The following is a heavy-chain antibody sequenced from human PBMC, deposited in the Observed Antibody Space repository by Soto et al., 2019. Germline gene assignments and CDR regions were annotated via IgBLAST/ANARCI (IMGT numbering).Heavy chain of an antibody. CDR3: ARRTPRGYCGGDCYFDY. Sequence: QVQLVQSGAEVKKPGSSVKVSCKASGGTFSSYAISWVRQAPGQGLEWMGGIIPIFGTANYAQKFQGRVTSAADESTGTAYMELSSLRSEDTAVYYCARRTPRGYCGGDCYFDYWGQGTLVTVSS. V-gene: IGHV1-69*01. J-gene: IGHJ4*02. CDR1: GGTFSSYA. CDR2: IIPIFGTA. D-gene: IGHD2-21*02.